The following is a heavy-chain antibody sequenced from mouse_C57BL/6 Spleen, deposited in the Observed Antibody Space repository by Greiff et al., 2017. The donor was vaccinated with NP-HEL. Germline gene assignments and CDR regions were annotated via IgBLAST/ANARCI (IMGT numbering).Heavy chain of an antibody. V-gene: IGHV1-42*01. Sequence: VQLQQSGPELVKPGASVKISCKASGYSFTGYYMNWVKQSPEKSLEWIGEINPSTGGTTYNQKFKAKATLTVDKSSSTAYMQLKSLTSEDSAVYYCARWDDDYRVDYAMDYWGQGTSVTVSS. CDR3: ARWDDDYRVDYAMDY. CDR1: GYSFTGYY. J-gene: IGHJ4*01. CDR2: INPSTGGT. D-gene: IGHD2-3*01.